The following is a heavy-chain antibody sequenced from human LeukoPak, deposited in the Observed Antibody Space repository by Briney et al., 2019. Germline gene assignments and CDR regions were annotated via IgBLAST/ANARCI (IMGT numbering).Heavy chain of an antibody. V-gene: IGHV3-21*01. CDR1: GFTFSSYY. CDR3: ARYRTPMIRGVDAFDI. Sequence: GGSLRLSCAASGFTFSSYYMNWVRQAPGKGLEWVSSISSSRSYIYYADSVKGRFTISRDNAKNSLYLQTNSLRAEDTAVYYCARYRTPMIRGVDAFDIWGQGTMVTVSS. J-gene: IGHJ3*02. CDR2: ISSSRSYI. D-gene: IGHD3-10*01.